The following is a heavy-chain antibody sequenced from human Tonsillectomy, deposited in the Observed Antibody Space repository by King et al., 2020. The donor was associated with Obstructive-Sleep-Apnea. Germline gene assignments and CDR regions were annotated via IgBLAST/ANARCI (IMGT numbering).Heavy chain of an antibody. CDR2: MYHSGSA. J-gene: IGHJ4*02. CDR3: ATGPSMVRGPR. D-gene: IGHD3-10*01. V-gene: IGHV4-39*01. CDR1: DGSSIMNSYY. Sequence: LQLQESDPGLVKPSETLSLTCNVSDGSSIMNSYYWGWIRQPPGKGLEWIGSMYHSGSAYYNPSLKSRVTISVDTSKNQFSLKVTSVTAADTAVYYCATGPSMVRGPRWGQGTLVTVSS.